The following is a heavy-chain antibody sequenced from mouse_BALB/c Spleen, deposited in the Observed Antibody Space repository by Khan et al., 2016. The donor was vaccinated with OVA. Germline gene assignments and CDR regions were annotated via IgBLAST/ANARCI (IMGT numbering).Heavy chain of an antibody. J-gene: IGHJ4*01. CDR3: ARGDYYGTYAMDY. D-gene: IGHD1-1*01. CDR1: DSTFTNFY. Sequence: QVQLQQSGPELVKPGASVRISCKASDSTFTNFYIHWVKQRPGQGLEWIGWIYPGSVNTKYNENFKGKATLTADKSSNTAYMLLSSLTSEDSAVYFCARGDYYGTYAMDYWGQGTSVIVSS. V-gene: IGHV1S56*01. CDR2: IYPGSVNT.